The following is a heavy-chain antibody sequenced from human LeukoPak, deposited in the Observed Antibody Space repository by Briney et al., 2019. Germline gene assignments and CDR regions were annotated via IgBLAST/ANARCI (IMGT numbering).Heavy chain of an antibody. CDR1: GGSFSGYY. J-gene: IGHJ4*02. D-gene: IGHD2-2*02. V-gene: IGHV4-34*01. CDR2: INHSVST. Sequence: SETLSLTCAVYGGSFSGYYWSWIRQPPGKGLEWIGEINHSVSTNYNPSLKSRVTISVDTSKNQFSLKLSSVTAADTAVYYCARGACSSTSCYTFRFDYWGQGTLVTVSS. CDR3: ARGACSSTSCYTFRFDY.